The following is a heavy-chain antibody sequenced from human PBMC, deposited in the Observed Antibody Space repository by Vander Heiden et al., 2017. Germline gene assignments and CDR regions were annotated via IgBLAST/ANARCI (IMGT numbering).Heavy chain of an antibody. V-gene: IGHV4-31*03. CDR2: IYYSGST. J-gene: IGHJ4*02. Sequence: QVQLQESGPGLVTPSQPLSLTCPVSGGSISSGGYYWSWIRQHPGKGLEWIGYIYYSGSTYYNPSLKSRVTISVDTSKNQFSLKLSSVTAADTAVYYCARDHGRATREWGQGTLVTVSS. D-gene: IGHD1-26*01. CDR1: GGSISSGGYY. CDR3: ARDHGRATRE.